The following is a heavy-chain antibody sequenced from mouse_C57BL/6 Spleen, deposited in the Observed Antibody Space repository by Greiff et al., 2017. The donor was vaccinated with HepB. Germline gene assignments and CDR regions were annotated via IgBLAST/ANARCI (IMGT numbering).Heavy chain of an antibody. CDR1: GYTFTSFG. CDR2: IYPRSGNT. D-gene: IGHD3-2*02. Sequence: QVQLQQSGAELARPGASVKLSCKAPGYTFTSFGLSWVKQRTGQGLEWIGEIYPRSGNTYYNEKFKGKATLTADKSSSTAYMELRSLTSEDSAVYFCARDSSGYENAYWGQGTLVTVSA. CDR3: ARDSSGYENAY. J-gene: IGHJ3*01. V-gene: IGHV1-81*01.